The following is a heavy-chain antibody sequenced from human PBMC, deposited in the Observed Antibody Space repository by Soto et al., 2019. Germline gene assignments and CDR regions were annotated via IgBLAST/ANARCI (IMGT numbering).Heavy chain of an antibody. D-gene: IGHD1-26*01. V-gene: IGHV3-48*01. CDR2: ISGTSSTT. J-gene: IGHJ1*01. CDR3: AREAPTIGSQYFQH. Sequence: GGSLRLSCAASGFSFNTYSMNWVRQAPGKGLEWLSYISGTSSTTYYADSVKGRFTISRDNAKNSLYLQMNSLRAEDTALYYCAREAPTIGSQYFQHWGQGTLVTSPQ. CDR1: GFSFNTYS.